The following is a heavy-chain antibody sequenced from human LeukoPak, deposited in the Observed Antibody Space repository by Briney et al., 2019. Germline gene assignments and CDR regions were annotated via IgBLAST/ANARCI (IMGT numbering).Heavy chain of an antibody. CDR1: GFTFSSYA. Sequence: GGSLRLSCGASGFTFSSYAMSWVRQAPGKGLEWVSAISGSGGSTYYADSVKGRFTISRDNSKNTLYLQMNSLRAEDTAVYYCAKAPLAYYYDSSGYLYWGQGTLVTVSS. CDR3: AKAPLAYYYDSSGYLY. CDR2: ISGSGGST. J-gene: IGHJ4*02. V-gene: IGHV3-23*01. D-gene: IGHD3-22*01.